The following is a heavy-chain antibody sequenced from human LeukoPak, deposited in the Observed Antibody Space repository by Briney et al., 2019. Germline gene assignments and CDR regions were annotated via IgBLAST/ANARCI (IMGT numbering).Heavy chain of an antibody. V-gene: IGHV3-21*01. CDR2: IDGRRGTI. CDR1: GFNFETYN. D-gene: IGHD3-22*01. CDR3: ARAPSEIGGYYPEYFRH. J-gene: IGHJ1*01. Sequence: GGSLRLSCGASGFNFETYNMHWIRQAPGKGLEWVSSIDGRRGTIYYADAVKGRFTISRDNAKNTVSLQMNSLRAEDTGVYYCARAPSEIGGYYPEYFRHWGQGTLVTVSS.